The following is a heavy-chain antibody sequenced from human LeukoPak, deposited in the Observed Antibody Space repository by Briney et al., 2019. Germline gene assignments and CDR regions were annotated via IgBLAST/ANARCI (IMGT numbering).Heavy chain of an antibody. CDR1: GYSISSGYY. Sequence: PSETLSLTCTVSGYSISSGYYWGWIRQPPGKGLEWIGSIYHSGSTYYNPSLKSRVTISVDTSKNQFSLKLSSVTAADTAVYYCARSRSIAARRGNYFDYWGQGTLVTVSS. J-gene: IGHJ4*02. D-gene: IGHD6-6*01. CDR2: IYHSGST. V-gene: IGHV4-38-2*02. CDR3: ARSRSIAARRGNYFDY.